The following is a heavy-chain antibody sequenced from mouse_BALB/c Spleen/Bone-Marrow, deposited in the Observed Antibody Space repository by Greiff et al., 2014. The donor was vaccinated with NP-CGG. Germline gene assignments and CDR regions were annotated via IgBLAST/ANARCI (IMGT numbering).Heavy chain of an antibody. CDR1: GDSITSSY. Sequence: EVKLLESGPRLVKPSQTLSLTCSVTGDSITSSYWNWIRKFPGNKLEYMGYISYSGNAYYNPSLKSRISLTRDTSKNQYYLQLNSVTTEDTATYFCARGNGYHFDYWGQGTTLTVSS. J-gene: IGHJ2*01. CDR2: ISYSGNA. V-gene: IGHV3-8*02. CDR3: ARGNGYHFDY. D-gene: IGHD1-2*01.